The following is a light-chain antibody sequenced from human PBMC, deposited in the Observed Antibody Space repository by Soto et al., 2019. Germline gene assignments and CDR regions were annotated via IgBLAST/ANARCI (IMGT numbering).Light chain of an antibody. CDR1: QRVSSS. CDR3: QQYNDWPPLT. J-gene: IGKJ4*01. CDR2: GAS. V-gene: IGKV3-15*01. Sequence: EIVMTQSPATLSVSPGGRATLSCRASQRVSSSLAWYEQKPGQAPRILIYGASTRATGIPARYSGSGSGTEFTLTISSLQSEDLAVYYCQQYNDWPPLTFGGGTRVEIK.